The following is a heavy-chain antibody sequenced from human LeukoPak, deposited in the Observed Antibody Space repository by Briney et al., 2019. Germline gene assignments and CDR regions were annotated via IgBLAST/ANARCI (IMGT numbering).Heavy chain of an antibody. CDR2: INSDGSST. J-gene: IGHJ3*02. V-gene: IGHV3-74*01. CDR1: GFTFSSYW. CDR3: ARPVAYCGGDCLYAFDI. D-gene: IGHD2-21*02. Sequence: GGSLRLPCAASGFTFSSYWMHWVRQAPGKGLVWVSRINSDGSSTSYADSVKGRFTISRDNAKNTLYLQMNSLRAEDTAVYYCARPVAYCGGDCLYAFDIWGQGTMVTVSS.